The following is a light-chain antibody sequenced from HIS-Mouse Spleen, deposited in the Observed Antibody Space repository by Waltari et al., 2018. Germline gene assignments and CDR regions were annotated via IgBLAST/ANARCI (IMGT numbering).Light chain of an antibody. J-gene: IGLJ2*01. CDR2: EDS. CDR3: YSTDSSGNHRV. CDR1: ALPTKS. Sequence: SYELTQPPSVAVSPGQTARIPCSGSALPTKSTYWYQQKSGQAPVRVIYEDSKRPSGIPERFSGSSSGTMATLTISGAQVEDEADYYCYSTDSSGNHRVFGGGTKLTVL. V-gene: IGLV3-10*01.